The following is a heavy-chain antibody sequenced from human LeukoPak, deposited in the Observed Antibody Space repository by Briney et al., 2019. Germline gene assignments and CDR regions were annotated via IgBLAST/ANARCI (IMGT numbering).Heavy chain of an antibody. Sequence: PSETLSLTCTVSGGSISGYYWSWIRQSPGRALEWIGYIYYSGGTSYSPSLKSRITLSLDTSQNQFSLTLGSVTAADTAIYYCARLGSYDTIGYFFKQWGQGMLVTVSS. V-gene: IGHV4-59*08. CDR1: GGSISGYY. CDR3: ARLGSYDTIGYFFKQ. D-gene: IGHD3-22*01. CDR2: IYYSGGT. J-gene: IGHJ4*02.